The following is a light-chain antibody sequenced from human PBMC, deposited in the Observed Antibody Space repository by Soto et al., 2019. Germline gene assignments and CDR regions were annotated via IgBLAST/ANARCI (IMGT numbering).Light chain of an antibody. J-gene: IGKJ1*01. Sequence: DIQMTQSPSTLSASVGDRVTITCRASQSINNWLAWYQQKPGKTPQLLIYKASTLESGVPSRFSGSGSGTEFTLSISSLQPDDSATYYCQHYYCQQYKCYPWAFGQGTKVEIK. CDR3: QHYYCQQYKCYPWA. V-gene: IGKV1-5*03. CDR1: QSINNW. CDR2: KAS.